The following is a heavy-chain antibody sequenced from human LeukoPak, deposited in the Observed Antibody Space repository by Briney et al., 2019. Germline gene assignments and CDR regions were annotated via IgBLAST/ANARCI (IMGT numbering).Heavy chain of an antibody. V-gene: IGHV3-23*01. CDR2: ISEGGEST. Sequence: GGSLRLSCAASGFTFSSYPMNWVRQAPGKGLEWVSAISEGGESTIHADSVKGRLTISRDNSKNMLYLQMNSLRAEDTAVYYCAKRSALTKYDMDVWGKGTTVTVSS. CDR1: GFTFSSYP. CDR3: AKRSALTKYDMDV. J-gene: IGHJ6*03.